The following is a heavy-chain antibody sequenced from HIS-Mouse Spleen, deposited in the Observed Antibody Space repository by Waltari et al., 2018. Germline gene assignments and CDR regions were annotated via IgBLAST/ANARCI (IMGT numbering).Heavy chain of an antibody. CDR1: GGSISSSSYY. Sequence: QLQLQESGPGLVTPSETLSLTCTVSGGSISSSSYYWVWIRQPPGKGLEWIGSIYYSGSTYYNPSLKSRVTISVDTSKNQFSLKLSSVTAADTAVYYCARRRGWFDYWGQGTLVTVSS. D-gene: IGHD6-19*01. J-gene: IGHJ4*02. CDR2: IYYSGST. V-gene: IGHV4-39*01. CDR3: ARRRGWFDY.